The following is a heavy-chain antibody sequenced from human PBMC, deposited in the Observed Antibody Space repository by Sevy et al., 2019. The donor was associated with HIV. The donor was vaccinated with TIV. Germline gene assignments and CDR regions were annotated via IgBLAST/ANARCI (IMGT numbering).Heavy chain of an antibody. D-gene: IGHD2-8*02. CDR1: GFTFTYAW. CDR3: STDPIIVLLVTDGMDV. J-gene: IGHJ6*02. Sequence: GGSLRLSCAASGFTFTYAWMTWVRQAPGKGLEWVGRIKSKADGGTIVYAAPVKGRFTISRDDSKNTLYLQMNSLKTEDTGVYYCSTDPIIVLLVTDGMDVWGQGTTVTVSS. V-gene: IGHV3-15*01. CDR2: IKSKADGGTI.